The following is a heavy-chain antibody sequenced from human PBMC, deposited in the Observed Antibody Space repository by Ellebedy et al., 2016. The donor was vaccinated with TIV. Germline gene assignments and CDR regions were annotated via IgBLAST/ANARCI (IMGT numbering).Heavy chain of an antibody. J-gene: IGHJ4*02. Sequence: GESLKISCAASGFTFSRYWMHWVRHAPGKGLEWVSRIYTDGSSTNYADSVKGRFTISRDNAKNTLYLQMNSLRAEDTAVYYWARNEGSGYSGYDPFDYWGQGTQVTVSS. V-gene: IGHV3-74*01. CDR3: ARNEGSGYSGYDPFDY. CDR1: GFTFSRYW. D-gene: IGHD5-12*01. CDR2: IYTDGSST.